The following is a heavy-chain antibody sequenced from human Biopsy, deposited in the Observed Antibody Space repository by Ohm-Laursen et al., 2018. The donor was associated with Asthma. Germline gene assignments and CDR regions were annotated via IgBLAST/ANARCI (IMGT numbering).Heavy chain of an antibody. Sequence: SLRLSCAASGFKFDEYTMHWVRQAPGRGLEWVSGISWNSATIGYADSVEGRFTISRDNAKNSVFLHVDSLRPEDTAFYYCAKVRSDWVITESFDYWGQGVLVTVSS. CDR3: AKVRSDWVITESFDY. D-gene: IGHD3-22*01. CDR1: GFKFDEYT. V-gene: IGHV3-9*01. CDR2: ISWNSATI. J-gene: IGHJ4*02.